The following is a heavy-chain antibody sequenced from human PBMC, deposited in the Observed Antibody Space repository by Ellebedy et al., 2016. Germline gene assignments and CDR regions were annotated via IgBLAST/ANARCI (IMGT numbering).Heavy chain of an antibody. D-gene: IGHD6-13*01. CDR1: RFTFSNYA. CDR3: AKRSQFSSISCFDY. CDR2: ISGSGGDT. J-gene: IGHJ4*02. V-gene: IGHV3-23*01. Sequence: GGSLRLSCAASRFTFSNYALNWVRQAPGKGLEWVSAISGSGGDTYYADSVKGRFTISRDTSKNTLYLQMNSLRAEDTAVYYCAKRSQFSSISCFDYWGQGTLVTVSS.